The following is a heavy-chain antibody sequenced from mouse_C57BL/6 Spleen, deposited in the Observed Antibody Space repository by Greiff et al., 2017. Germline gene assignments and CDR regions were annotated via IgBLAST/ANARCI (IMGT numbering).Heavy chain of an antibody. Sequence: QVQLQQPGAELVMPGASVKLSCKASGYTFTSYWMHWVKQRPGQGLEWIGEIDPSDSYTNYNQKFTGKSTLTVDKSSSTAYMQRSSLTSEDSAVYYCARRGNFYAMDYWGQGTSVTVSS. V-gene: IGHV1-69*01. CDR1: GYTFTSYW. D-gene: IGHD2-1*01. J-gene: IGHJ4*01. CDR2: IDPSDSYT. CDR3: ARRGNFYAMDY.